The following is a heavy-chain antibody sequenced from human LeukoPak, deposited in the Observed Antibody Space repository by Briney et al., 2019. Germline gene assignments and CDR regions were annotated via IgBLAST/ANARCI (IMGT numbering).Heavy chain of an antibody. CDR2: ISSGSVI. V-gene: IGHV3-48*03. D-gene: IGHD6-19*01. J-gene: IGHJ6*04. CDR3: ARDVSISVAGFVDV. Sequence: PGGSLRLSCAGSGFTFSSYEINWVRQAPGKGLEWVSSISSGSVIYYADSVKGRFTISRDNAKNSLYLQMNSLRAEDTAVYYCARDVSISVAGFVDVWGKGTTVTVSS. CDR1: GFTFSSYE.